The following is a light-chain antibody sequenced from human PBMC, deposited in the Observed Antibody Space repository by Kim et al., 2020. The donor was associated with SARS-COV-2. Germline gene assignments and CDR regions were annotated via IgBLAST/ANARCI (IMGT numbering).Light chain of an antibody. J-gene: IGLJ1*01. CDR1: SSDVGSYNL. CDR2: EVS. Sequence: QSALTQPAPVSGSPGQPITISCTGTSSDVGSYNLVSWYQQHPGKAPKVMIYEVSKRPSGVSTRFSGSKSGNTASLTISGLQAEDEADYYCCSYAGSSTFVFGTGTKVTVL. V-gene: IGLV2-23*02. CDR3: CSYAGSSTFV.